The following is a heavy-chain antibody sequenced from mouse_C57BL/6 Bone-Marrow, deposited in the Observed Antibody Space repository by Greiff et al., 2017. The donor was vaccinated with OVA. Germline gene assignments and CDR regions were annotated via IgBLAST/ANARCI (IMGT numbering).Heavy chain of an antibody. J-gene: IGHJ3*01. CDR1: GFTFSSYG. CDR3: ARHHPAWFAY. Sequence: DVKLVESGGELVKPGGSLKLSCAASGFTFSSYGMSWVRQTPDKRLEWVATISSGGSYTSYPDSVKGRFTISRDNAKNHLYLQMSSVKSEDTAMYYCARHHPAWFAYWGQGTLVTVSA. V-gene: IGHV5-6*02. CDR2: ISSGGSYT.